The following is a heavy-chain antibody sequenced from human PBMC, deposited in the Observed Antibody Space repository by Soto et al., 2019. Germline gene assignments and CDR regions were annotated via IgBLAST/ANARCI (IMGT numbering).Heavy chain of an antibody. V-gene: IGHV4-31*03. D-gene: IGHD1-26*01. CDR1: GGSISSGGYY. CDR3: ARDLLESTWAHNAFDI. CDR2: IYYSGST. Sequence: SETLSLTCTVSGGSISSGGYYWSWIRQHPGKGLEWIGYIYYSGSTYYNPSLKSRVTISVDTSKNQFSLKLSSVTAADTAVYYCARDLLESTWAHNAFDIWGQGTMVTVSS. J-gene: IGHJ3*02.